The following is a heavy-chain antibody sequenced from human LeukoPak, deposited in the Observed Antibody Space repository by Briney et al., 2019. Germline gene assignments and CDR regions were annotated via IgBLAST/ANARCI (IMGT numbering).Heavy chain of an antibody. CDR1: GFTFSKYG. J-gene: IGHJ4*02. CDR3: AKAQGYYDC. Sequence: GGSLRLSCAASGFTFSKYGMNWVRQAPGKGLEWVSGIGVGGTTYYAASVKGRSTISRATSKNTLYLQMNSLRAEDTAVYYCAKAQGYYDCWGQGTLVTVSS. D-gene: IGHD3-22*01. V-gene: IGHV3-23*01. CDR2: IGVGGTT.